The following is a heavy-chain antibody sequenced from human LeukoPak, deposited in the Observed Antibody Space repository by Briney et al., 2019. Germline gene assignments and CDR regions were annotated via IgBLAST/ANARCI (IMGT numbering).Heavy chain of an antibody. J-gene: IGHJ6*02. V-gene: IGHV3-30-3*01. Sequence: GGSLRLSCAASGFTFSSYAMHWVRQAPGKGLEWVAVISYDGSNKYYADSVKGRFTISRDNSKNTLYLQMNSLRAEDTAVYYCARDGMIPYYYGMDVWGQGTTVTVSS. D-gene: IGHD3-22*01. CDR1: GFTFSSYA. CDR2: ISYDGSNK. CDR3: ARDGMIPYYYGMDV.